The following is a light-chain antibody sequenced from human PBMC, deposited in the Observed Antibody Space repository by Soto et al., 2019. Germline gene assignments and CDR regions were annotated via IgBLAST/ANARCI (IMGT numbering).Light chain of an antibody. CDR3: HHYGSPLLP. Sequence: EIVMAQSPATLSVSPGERATLSCRASQSVSSNLAWYQQKPGQAPRLLIYGASTRATGIPARFSGSGSDTEFTLIISRLEPEDFAVYYCHHYGSPLLPFGGGTKVDIK. V-gene: IGKV3-15*01. J-gene: IGKJ4*01. CDR2: GAS. CDR1: QSVSSN.